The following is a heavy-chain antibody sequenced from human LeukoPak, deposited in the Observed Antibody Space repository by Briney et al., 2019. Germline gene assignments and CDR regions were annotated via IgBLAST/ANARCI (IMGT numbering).Heavy chain of an antibody. CDR3: ARWVAAADP. D-gene: IGHD6-13*01. Sequence: ASVKVSCKASGGTFSSYAISWVRQAPGQGLEWMGWINTNTGQPAYAQGFTGRFVFSLDTSVTTAYPQITSLKTEDTAVYYCARWVAAADPWGQGTLVTVSS. CDR1: GGTFSSYA. J-gene: IGHJ5*02. CDR2: INTNTGQP. V-gene: IGHV7-4-1*02.